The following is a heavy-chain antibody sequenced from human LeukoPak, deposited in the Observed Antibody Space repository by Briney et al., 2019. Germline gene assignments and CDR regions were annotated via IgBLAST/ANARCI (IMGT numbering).Heavy chain of an antibody. D-gene: IGHD2-21*02. CDR1: GFTFSRYW. V-gene: IGHV3-7*01. CDR3: ARDRYCDY. CDR2: IKEDGSEK. Sequence: GGSLRLSCAASGFTFSRYWMSWVRKAPGKGLEWVANIKEDGSEKYYVDSVKGRFTVSRDNAKNPLYLQMNSLRADDTAVYYCARDRYCDYWGQGTLVTVSS. J-gene: IGHJ4*02.